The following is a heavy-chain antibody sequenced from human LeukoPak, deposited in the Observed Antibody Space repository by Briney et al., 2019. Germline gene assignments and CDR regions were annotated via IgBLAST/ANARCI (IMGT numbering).Heavy chain of an antibody. J-gene: IGHJ4*02. CDR3: ARLVTVRGVIPFDY. CDR1: GGSFSGYY. CDR2: INHSGST. Sequence: PSETLSLTCAVYGGSFSGYYWSWIRQPPGKGLEWIGEINHSGSTNYNPSLKSRVTISVDTSKNQFSLKLSSVTAADTAVYYCARLVTVRGVIPFDYWGQGTLVIVS. V-gene: IGHV4-34*01. D-gene: IGHD3-10*01.